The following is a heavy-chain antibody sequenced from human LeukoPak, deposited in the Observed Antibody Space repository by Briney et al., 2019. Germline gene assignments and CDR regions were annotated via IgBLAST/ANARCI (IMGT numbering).Heavy chain of an antibody. CDR2: VNLQGSN. V-gene: IGHV4-4*02. CDR3: AREGGPYRPLDY. J-gene: IGHJ4*02. CDR1: GGSISDTNW. Sequence: PSETLSLTCGVSGGSISDTNWWTWFRQPPGKGLEWIGEVNLQGSNNYNPSLKSRVAISVDKSENHISLKLTSVTAADTAVYYCAREGGPYRPLDYSGQGTLVTVAS.